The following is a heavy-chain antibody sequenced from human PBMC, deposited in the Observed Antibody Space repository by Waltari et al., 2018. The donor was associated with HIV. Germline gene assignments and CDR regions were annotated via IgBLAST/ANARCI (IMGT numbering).Heavy chain of an antibody. CDR1: GFTFTSSA. J-gene: IGHJ6*02. D-gene: IGHD2-21*02. CDR2: IVVGSGNT. Sequence: QMQLVQSGPEVKKPGTSVKVSCKASGFTFTSSAMQWVRQARGQRLEWIGWIVVGSGNTNYAQKFQERVTITRDMSTSTAYMELSSLRSEDTAVYYCAADAGGDPPYYYYYGMDVWGQGTTVTVSS. V-gene: IGHV1-58*02. CDR3: AADAGGDPPYYYYYGMDV.